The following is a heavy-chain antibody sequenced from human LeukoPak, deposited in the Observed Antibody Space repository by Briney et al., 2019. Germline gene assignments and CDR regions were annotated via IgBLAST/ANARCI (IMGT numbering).Heavy chain of an antibody. D-gene: IGHD2-2*01. Sequence: GWSLRLSCAASGFTVSSNYMSWLRQAPGKGLEGVSVIYIGCSTYYAVSVKCRFTIPRDNSKNTRYLQMNSLRAEETAVYYYARDRNPGPGDIVVVPAYSWGQGTMVTVSS. CDR3: ARDRNPGPGDIVVVPAYS. CDR1: GFTVSSNY. V-gene: IGHV3-66*01. J-gene: IGHJ4*02. CDR2: IYIGCST.